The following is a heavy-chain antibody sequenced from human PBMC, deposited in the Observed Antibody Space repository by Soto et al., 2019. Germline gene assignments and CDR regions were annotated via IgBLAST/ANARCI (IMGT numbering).Heavy chain of an antibody. V-gene: IGHV1-69*08. Sequence: QVQLVQSGAEVKKPGSSVKVSCKASGGTFSSYTITWVRQAPGQGLEWMGRIIPILGITNYAQKFQGRVTITADKSTSTAYRELSSLRSEDTAVYYCARDRYSRSGSPTWLQHWGQGTLVTVSS. D-gene: IGHD6-13*01. CDR1: GGTFSSYT. CDR3: ARDRYSRSGSPTWLQH. J-gene: IGHJ1*01. CDR2: IIPILGIT.